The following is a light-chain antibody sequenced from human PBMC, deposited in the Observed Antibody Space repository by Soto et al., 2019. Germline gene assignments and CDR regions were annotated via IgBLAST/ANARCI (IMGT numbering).Light chain of an antibody. CDR3: SSYTNTSPLYV. CDR1: SSDIGFYNY. Sequence: QSVLTQPASVSGSPGQSITFSCTGTSSDIGFYNYVSWYQQHPGEAPKLIIYEVAKRPSGVSSRFSGSKSGNTASLTISGLQAEDEADYHCSSYTNTSPLYVFGTGTQLTVL. V-gene: IGLV2-14*01. CDR2: EVA. J-gene: IGLJ1*01.